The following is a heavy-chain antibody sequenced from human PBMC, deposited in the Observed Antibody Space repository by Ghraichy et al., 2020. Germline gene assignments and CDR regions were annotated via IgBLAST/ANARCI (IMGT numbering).Heavy chain of an antibody. Sequence: ETLSLTCAASGFTFSSYSMNWVRQAPGKGLEWVSYIMDRSRIHYADSVKGRFTISRDNVRKSLYLQMKSLRDEDTAVYYCARGSSTTDAFDTWGQGTMVTVSS. CDR2: IMDRSRI. V-gene: IGHV3-48*02. J-gene: IGHJ3*02. CDR3: ARGSSTTDAFDT. CDR1: GFTFSSYS. D-gene: IGHD1-14*01.